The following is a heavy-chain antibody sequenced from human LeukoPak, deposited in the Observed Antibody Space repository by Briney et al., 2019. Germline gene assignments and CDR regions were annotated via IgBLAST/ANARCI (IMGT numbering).Heavy chain of an antibody. D-gene: IGHD7-27*01. CDR2: MKQDGSEK. J-gene: IGHJ3*02. V-gene: IGHV3-7*01. CDR3: ARDLTGEGVGAFDI. Sequence: KPGGSLRLSCAASGFTFSRYWMTWVRQAPGKGLEWVAHMKQDGSEKYYVDSVKGRFTISGDNDKTSLYLQMSSLRAEDTAVYYCARDLTGEGVGAFDIWGQGTMVTVSS. CDR1: GFTFSRYW.